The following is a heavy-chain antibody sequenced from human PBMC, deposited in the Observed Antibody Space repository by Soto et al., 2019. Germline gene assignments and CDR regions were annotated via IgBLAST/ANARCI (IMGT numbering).Heavy chain of an antibody. CDR2: IYYSGST. D-gene: IGHD3-10*01. Sequence: SETLSLTCTVSGGSISSYYWSWIRQPPGKGLEWIGYIYYSGSTNYNPSLKSRVTISVDTSKNQFSLKLSSVTAADTAVYYCARLGDYYGPGGYYPLYYYYYMDVWGKGTTVTVSS. CDR3: ARLGDYYGPGGYYPLYYYYYMDV. J-gene: IGHJ6*03. CDR1: GGSISSYY. V-gene: IGHV4-59*08.